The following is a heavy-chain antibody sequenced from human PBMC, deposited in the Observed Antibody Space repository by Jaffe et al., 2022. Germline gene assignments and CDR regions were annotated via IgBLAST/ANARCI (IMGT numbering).Heavy chain of an antibody. V-gene: IGHV3-21*01. J-gene: IGHJ4*02. CDR3: ARDFVVTSYPFDY. CDR1: GFTFSSYS. CDR2: ISSSSSYI. Sequence: EVQLVESGGGLVKPGGSLRLSCAASGFTFSSYSMNWVRQAPGKGLEWVSSISSSSSYIYYADSVKGRFTISRDNAKNSLYLQMNSLRAEDTAVYYCARDFVVTSYPFDYWGQGTLVTVSS. D-gene: IGHD2-21*02.